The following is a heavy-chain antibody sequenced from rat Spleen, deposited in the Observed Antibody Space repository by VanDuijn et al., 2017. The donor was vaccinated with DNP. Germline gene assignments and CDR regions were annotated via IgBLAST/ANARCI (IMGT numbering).Heavy chain of an antibody. Sequence: EVQLVESGGGLVQPGRSLKLSCAASGFTFSNYDMAWVRQAPTKGLEWVAYIGSDGYAPYYGVSVKGRFTISRDTAKSTLYLQMNSLRSEDMATYYCVRWNSGHFDYWGQGVMVTVSS. V-gene: IGHV5-22*01. CDR2: IGSDGYAP. D-gene: IGHD4-3*01. J-gene: IGHJ2*01. CDR3: VRWNSGHFDY. CDR1: GFTFSNYD.